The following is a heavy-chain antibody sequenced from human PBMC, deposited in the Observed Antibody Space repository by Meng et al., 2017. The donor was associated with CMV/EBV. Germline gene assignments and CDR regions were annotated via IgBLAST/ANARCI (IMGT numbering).Heavy chain of an antibody. V-gene: IGHV3-48*03. CDR3: ARVGDLAHYFDY. D-gene: IGHD1-26*01. J-gene: IGHJ4*02. Sequence: GESLKISCAASGFIFSRYEMNWVRPAPGKGLEWFSYISSSGSTTYYADSVKGRFTISRDDAKNSPSLQMNSLRADATAVDYCARVGDLAHYFDYWGQGTLVTVSS. CDR1: GFIFSRYE. CDR2: ISSSGSTT.